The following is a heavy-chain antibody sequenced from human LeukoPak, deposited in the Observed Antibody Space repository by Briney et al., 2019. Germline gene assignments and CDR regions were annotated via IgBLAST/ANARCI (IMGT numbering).Heavy chain of an antibody. CDR3: ARDHRGFPDAFDI. CDR2: INPNSGGT. Sequence: ASVKVSCKASGYTFTGYYMHWVRQAPGQGLEWMGRINPNSGGTNYAQKFQGRVTMTRDTSISTAYMELSRLRSDDTAVYYCARDHRGFPDAFDIWGQGTMVTVSS. D-gene: IGHD3-10*01. CDR1: GYTFTGYY. V-gene: IGHV1-2*06. J-gene: IGHJ3*02.